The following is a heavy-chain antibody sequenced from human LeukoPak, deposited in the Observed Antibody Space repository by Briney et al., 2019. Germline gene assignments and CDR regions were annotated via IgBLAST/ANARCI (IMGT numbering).Heavy chain of an antibody. CDR2: ISYTGFST. J-gene: IGHJ4*02. V-gene: IGHV3-23*01. CDR1: GFTFSNYA. Sequence: GGSLRLSCAASGFTFSNYAMSWVRQAPGKGLEWVSAISYTGFSTYYADSMKGRFTISRDNSKNTLYLQMNSLRVEDTAVYYCAKGKDCWGQGTLVTVSS. CDR3: AKGKDC.